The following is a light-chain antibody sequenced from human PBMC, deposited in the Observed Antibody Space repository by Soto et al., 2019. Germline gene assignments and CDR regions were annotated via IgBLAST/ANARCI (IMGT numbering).Light chain of an antibody. CDR1: QRINDY. V-gene: IGKV1-39*01. Sequence: DIQMTQSPSSLSASVGDRVNITCRASQRINDYLNWYQQKPGQAPNLLIYAASTLQSGVPSRFSGSGSGTDFTLTISSLQPEDFATYYCQQLNSYPLTFGGGTKVDIK. CDR3: QQLNSYPLT. CDR2: AAS. J-gene: IGKJ4*01.